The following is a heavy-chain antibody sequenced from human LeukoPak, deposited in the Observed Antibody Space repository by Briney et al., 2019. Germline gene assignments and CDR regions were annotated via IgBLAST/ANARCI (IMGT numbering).Heavy chain of an antibody. CDR1: GFTSSSYS. CDR2: ISSSSSYI. CDR3: ARDDSSGYRTFDY. J-gene: IGHJ4*02. D-gene: IGHD3-22*01. Sequence: SGGSLRLSCAASGFTSSSYSMNWVRQAPGKGLEWVSSISSSSSYIYYADSVKGRFTISRDNAKNSLYLQMNSLRAEDTAVYYCARDDSSGYRTFDYWGQGTLVTVSS. V-gene: IGHV3-21*01.